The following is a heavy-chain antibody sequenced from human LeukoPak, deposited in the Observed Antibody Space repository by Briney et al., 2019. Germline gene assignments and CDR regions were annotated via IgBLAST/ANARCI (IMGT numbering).Heavy chain of an antibody. Sequence: GGSLRLSCTASGFTFGVYAMTRVRQAPGKGLEWVSYIISISGEIWYADSVKGRFTISRDDAKNSRYLQMHSLRDEDTAVYYCARDHSYAFDYWGQGSLVTVSS. CDR1: GFTFGVYA. CDR3: ARDHSYAFDY. D-gene: IGHD1-26*01. J-gene: IGHJ4*02. V-gene: IGHV3-48*02. CDR2: IISISGEI.